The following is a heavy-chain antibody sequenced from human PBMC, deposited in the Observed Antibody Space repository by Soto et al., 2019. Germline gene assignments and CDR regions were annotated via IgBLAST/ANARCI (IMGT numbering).Heavy chain of an antibody. J-gene: IGHJ3*02. CDR3: ARGGNYPDAFDI. D-gene: IGHD1-7*01. V-gene: IGHV1-69*13. CDR2: IIPIFGTA. Sequence: SVKVSCKASGGTFSSYAISWVRQAPGQGLEWMGGIIPIFGTANYAQKFQGRVTITADESTSTAYMELSSLRSEDTAVYYCARGGNYPDAFDIWGQGTMVTVSS. CDR1: GGTFSSYA.